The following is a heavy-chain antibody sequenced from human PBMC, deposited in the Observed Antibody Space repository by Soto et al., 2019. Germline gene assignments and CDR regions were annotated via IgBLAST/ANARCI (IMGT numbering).Heavy chain of an antibody. D-gene: IGHD4-4*01. CDR3: SRAGILTTPYYFDY. J-gene: IGHJ4*02. Sequence: EVQLVESGGGLVQPGGSLRLSCAASRFIFSDHYMDWVRQAPGKGLEWVGRIRNKANSYTTEYAASVKGRFTISRDDSKNSLYLQMNSLRTEDTALYYCSRAGILTTPYYFDYWGQGTLVSVSP. CDR2: IRNKANSYTT. V-gene: IGHV3-72*01. CDR1: RFIFSDHY.